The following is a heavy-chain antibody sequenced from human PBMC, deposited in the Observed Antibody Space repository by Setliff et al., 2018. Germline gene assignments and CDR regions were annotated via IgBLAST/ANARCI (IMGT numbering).Heavy chain of an antibody. Sequence: ASVKVSCKASGYSFSAYYMHWVRQAPGQGPEWMGIINTGGGSASYAEKFEGRVTMTSDTSARKVYMEVNILRSDDTAMYYCARGGMAAAGRKGVFEHWGQGTLVTGSS. J-gene: IGHJ4*02. CDR2: INTGGGSA. CDR1: GYSFSAYY. D-gene: IGHD6-13*01. V-gene: IGHV1-46*01. CDR3: ARGGMAAAGRKGVFEH.